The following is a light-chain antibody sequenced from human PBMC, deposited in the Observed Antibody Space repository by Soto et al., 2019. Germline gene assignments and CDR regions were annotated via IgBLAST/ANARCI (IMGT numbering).Light chain of an antibody. V-gene: IGLV2-8*01. CDR3: SSYAGRNKYV. Sequence: QSVLTQPPSASGSPGQSVTISCTGTSSDVGGYNYVSWYQQYPGKATKLMIHDVIKRPSGVPDRFSASKSGNTAFLTVSGLQAEDEADYYCSSYAGRNKYVFGTGTKVTVL. J-gene: IGLJ1*01. CDR2: DVI. CDR1: SSDVGGYNY.